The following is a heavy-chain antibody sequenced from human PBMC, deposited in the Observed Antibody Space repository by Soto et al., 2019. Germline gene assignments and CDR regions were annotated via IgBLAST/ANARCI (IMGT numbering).Heavy chain of an antibody. CDR2: ISSSGSSA. CDR3: ARVSIAGASGGDY. V-gene: IGHV3-48*03. CDR1: GFPFSSYA. D-gene: IGHD6-19*01. J-gene: IGHJ4*02. Sequence: EVQLVESGGGLVQPGGSLRLSCAASGFPFSSYAMNWVRQAPGKGLEWVSHISSSGSSAYYADSVKGRFTISRDNAENSLYLQMNSLRVEDTAVYYCARVSIAGASGGDYWGQGTLVTVSS.